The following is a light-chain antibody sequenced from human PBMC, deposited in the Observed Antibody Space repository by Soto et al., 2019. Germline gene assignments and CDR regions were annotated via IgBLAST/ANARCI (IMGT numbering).Light chain of an antibody. CDR3: MQGTHWPPHMYT. V-gene: IGKV2-30*01. Sequence: DVVMTQSPLSLPVTLGQPASISCRSSQSLVYSDGNTYLNWFQQRPGQSPRRLIYKVSNRDSGVPDRFSGSGSGTDFTLKISRVEAEDVRVYYCMQGTHWPPHMYTFGQGTKLEIK. CDR1: QSLVYSDGNTY. J-gene: IGKJ2*01. CDR2: KVS.